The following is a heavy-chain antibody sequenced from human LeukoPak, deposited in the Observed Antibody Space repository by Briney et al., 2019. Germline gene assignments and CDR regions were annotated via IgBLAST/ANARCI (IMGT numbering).Heavy chain of an antibody. Sequence: PGGSLRLSCAAFGFTFSSYWMSWVRQAPGKGLEWVANIKQDGSEKYYVDSVTGRFTISRDNAKYSLYLQMNSLRAEDTAVYYCARGEDYDFWSGYQAGFDYWGQGTLVTVSS. CDR3: ARGEDYDFWSGYQAGFDY. CDR1: GFTFSSYW. J-gene: IGHJ4*02. V-gene: IGHV3-7*01. D-gene: IGHD3-3*01. CDR2: IKQDGSEK.